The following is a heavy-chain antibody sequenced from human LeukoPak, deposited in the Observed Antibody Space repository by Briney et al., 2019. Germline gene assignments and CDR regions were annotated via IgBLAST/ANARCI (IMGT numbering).Heavy chain of an antibody. D-gene: IGHD4-23*01. Sequence: GGSLRLSCTASGFTFKDYAMHWVRQAPGKGLEWVAIIWDDGSNEYYADSVKGRFTISRDNAKNTLYLQMNSLRAEDTAVYYCAKDVYGGLDYWGQGALVSVSS. CDR2: IWDDGSNE. J-gene: IGHJ4*02. CDR1: GFTFKDYA. V-gene: IGHV3-33*03. CDR3: AKDVYGGLDY.